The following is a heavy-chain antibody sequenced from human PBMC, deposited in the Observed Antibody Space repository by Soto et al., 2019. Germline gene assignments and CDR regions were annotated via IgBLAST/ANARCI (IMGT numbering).Heavy chain of an antibody. V-gene: IGHV2-70*04. J-gene: IGHJ6*02. CDR3: ARMVPVSGTGGIDV. D-gene: IGHD1-7*01. Sequence: GPTLVNPTQTLTLTCTFSGFSLSTSAMRVSWIRQPPGKALEWLARIEWKDDKFYTTSLKTRLTISKDTSNNPVVLTMNNVGPVDTGPYYSARMVPVSGTGGIDVCGQGPTVTVSS. CDR1: GFSLSTSAMR. CDR2: IEWKDDK.